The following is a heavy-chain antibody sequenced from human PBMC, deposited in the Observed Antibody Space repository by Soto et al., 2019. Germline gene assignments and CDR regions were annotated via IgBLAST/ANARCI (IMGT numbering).Heavy chain of an antibody. D-gene: IGHD3-3*01. Sequence: GGSLRLSCAASGFTFSSYAMSWVRQAPGKGLEWVSAISGSGGSTYYADSVKGRFTISRDNSKNTLYLQMNSLRAEDTAVYYCAKDPRRITIFGVVISPTRFFDYWGQGTLVTVSS. V-gene: IGHV3-23*01. CDR1: GFTFSSYA. J-gene: IGHJ4*02. CDR3: AKDPRRITIFGVVISPTRFFDY. CDR2: ISGSGGST.